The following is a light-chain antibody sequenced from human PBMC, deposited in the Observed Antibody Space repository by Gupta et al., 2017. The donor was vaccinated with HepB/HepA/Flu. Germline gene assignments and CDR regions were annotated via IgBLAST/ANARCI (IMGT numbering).Light chain of an antibody. Sequence: DIQMTQSPSSLSASVGDRVTITCQARQDISNYLNWYQQKPGKAPKLLIFDASNLETGVPSRFSGSGSGTDFTFTISSLQPEDVATYFCQQSDKVPPNTFGHGTKVDIK. V-gene: IGKV1-33*01. CDR1: QDISNY. CDR3: QQSDKVPPNT. CDR2: DAS. J-gene: IGKJ3*01.